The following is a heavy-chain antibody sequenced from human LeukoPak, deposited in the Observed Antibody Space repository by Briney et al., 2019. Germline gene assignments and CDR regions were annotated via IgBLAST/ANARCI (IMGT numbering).Heavy chain of an antibody. CDR2: ISSSSTTI. V-gene: IGHV3-48*01. CDR3: ARNRPSTTVTTSDY. D-gene: IGHD4-17*01. CDR1: GFTFSTYS. Sequence: GGSLILSCAASGFTFSTYSMNWVRQAPGKGLEWISYISSSSTTIYYADSVKGRFTISRDNAKNSLYLQMNSLRAEDTAVYYCARNRPSTTVTTSDYWGQGTLVTVSS. J-gene: IGHJ4*02.